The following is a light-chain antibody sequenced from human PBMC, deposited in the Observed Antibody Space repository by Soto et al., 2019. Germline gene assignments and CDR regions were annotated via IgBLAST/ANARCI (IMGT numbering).Light chain of an antibody. V-gene: IGKV3-20*01. CDR1: RSVSTNY. CDR2: GAS. Sequence: EIVLTQSPGTLSLSPGERATLSCRASRSVSTNYLAWYQRKPGQAPRLLIYGASNRATGIPDRFSGSGSGTDFTLTITRLEPEDFAVYYCQQYGSSPPTFGQGTKVEIK. J-gene: IGKJ1*01. CDR3: QQYGSSPPT.